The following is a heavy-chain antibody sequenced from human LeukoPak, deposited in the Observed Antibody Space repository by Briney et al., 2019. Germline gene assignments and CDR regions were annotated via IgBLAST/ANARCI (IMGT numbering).Heavy chain of an antibody. Sequence: GGSLRLSCAASGFTFSSYTMNWVRQAPGKGLEWVSFISTSSSYIYYADSVKGRFTISRDNAKNSLFLQMNSLRAEDTAVYYCARGSSSSTRKSLHYYYYYYIDVWGKGTTVTISS. V-gene: IGHV3-21*01. CDR2: ISTSSSYI. CDR1: GFTFSSYT. CDR3: ARGSSSSTRKSLHYYYYYYIDV. D-gene: IGHD2-2*01. J-gene: IGHJ6*03.